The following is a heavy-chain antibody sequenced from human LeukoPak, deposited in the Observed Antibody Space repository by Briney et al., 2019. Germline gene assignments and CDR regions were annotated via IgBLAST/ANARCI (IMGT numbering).Heavy chain of an antibody. J-gene: IGHJ4*02. CDR1: GFTFDDYA. Sequence: PGGSLRLSCAASGFTFDDYAMHWVRQAPGKGLEWVSGISWNSGSIGYADSVKGRFTISRDNAKNSLYLQMNSLRAEDTALYYCAKETGTTIFWGQGTLVTVSS. CDR2: ISWNSGSI. D-gene: IGHD1-7*01. V-gene: IGHV3-9*01. CDR3: AKETGTTIF.